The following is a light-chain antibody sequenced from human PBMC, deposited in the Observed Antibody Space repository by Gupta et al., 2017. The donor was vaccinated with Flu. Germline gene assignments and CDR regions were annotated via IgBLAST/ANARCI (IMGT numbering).Light chain of an antibody. Sequence: SYELTHPPSVSVSLGQMARITCSGEALPKKYAYWYQQKPGQFPVLVIYKDSERPSGIPERFSGSSSGTIVTLTISGVQAEDEADYYCLSADSSGTWVFGGGTKLTVL. CDR1: ALPKKY. J-gene: IGLJ3*02. CDR3: LSADSSGTWV. CDR2: KDS. V-gene: IGLV3-16*01.